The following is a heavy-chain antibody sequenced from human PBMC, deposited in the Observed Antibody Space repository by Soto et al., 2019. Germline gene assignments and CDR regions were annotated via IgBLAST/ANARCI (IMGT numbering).Heavy chain of an antibody. D-gene: IGHD3-10*01. CDR2: IIPIFGTA. CDR3: ARGTLWFGELLSYYYGMDV. Sequence: SVKVSCKASGGTFSSYAISWVRQAPGQGLEWMGGIIPIFGTANYAQKFQGRVTITADKSTSTAYMELSSLRSEDTAVYYCARGTLWFGELLSYYYGMDVWGQGTKVTVSS. V-gene: IGHV1-69*06. J-gene: IGHJ6*02. CDR1: GGTFSSYA.